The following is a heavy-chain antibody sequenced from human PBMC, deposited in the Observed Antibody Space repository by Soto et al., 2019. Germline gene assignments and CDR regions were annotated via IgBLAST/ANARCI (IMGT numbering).Heavy chain of an antibody. Sequence: QVTLKESGPVLVKPTETLTLTCTVSGFSLSSAEMGVSWISQPPGKALEWLPHIFLNDEKSYSTSLKSRLTISKDSSKSQVVLTMTNMDPVDTATYYCARLRGGFGGDYWGQGTLVTVSS. J-gene: IGHJ4*02. D-gene: IGHD3-10*01. CDR1: GFSLSSAEMG. CDR3: ARLRGGFGGDY. V-gene: IGHV2-26*01. CDR2: IFLNDEK.